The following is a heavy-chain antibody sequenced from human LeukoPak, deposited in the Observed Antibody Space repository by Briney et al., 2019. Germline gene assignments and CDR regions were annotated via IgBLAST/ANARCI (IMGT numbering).Heavy chain of an antibody. J-gene: IGHJ4*02. D-gene: IGHD5-18*01. CDR3: AREGGTAVVSYFDY. Sequence: SVKVSCKASGGTSSNYAINWVRQAPGLGLEWMGGIIPIFGTVNYAQKFQGRVTITTDESTSTAYMELSSLRSEDTAVYYCAREGGTAVVSYFDYWGQGTLVIVSS. CDR1: GGTSSNYA. V-gene: IGHV1-69*05. CDR2: IIPIFGTV.